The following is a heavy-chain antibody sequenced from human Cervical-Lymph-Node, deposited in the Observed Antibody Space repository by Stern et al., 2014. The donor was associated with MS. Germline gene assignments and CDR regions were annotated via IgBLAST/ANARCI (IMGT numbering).Heavy chain of an antibody. CDR2: INTGNGNR. Sequence: QVQLVQSGAEVKKPGASGKVSCKTAGYNFTDYGIIWVRQAPGQRLEWMGWINTGNGNRRYSQKIQGRVTITRDTSASTAYMELSSLRSEDTAVYYCARTGTVVTSGYYYGMDVWGQGTTVTVSS. CDR3: ARTGTVVTSGYYYGMDV. V-gene: IGHV1-3*04. CDR1: GYNFTDYG. D-gene: IGHD4-23*01. J-gene: IGHJ6*02.